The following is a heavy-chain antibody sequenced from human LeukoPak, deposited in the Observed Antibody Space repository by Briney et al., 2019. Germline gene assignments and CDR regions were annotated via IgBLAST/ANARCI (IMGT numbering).Heavy chain of an antibody. Sequence: GASVKVSCKASGYTFTGYYMHWVRRAPGQGLEWMGRINPNSGGTNYAQKFQGRVTMTRDTSISTAYMELSRLRSDDTAVYYCARVRRIGSSYYYYYMDVWGKGTTVTVSS. CDR3: ARVRRIGSSYYYYYMDV. CDR1: GYTFTGYY. CDR2: INPNSGGT. V-gene: IGHV1-2*06. J-gene: IGHJ6*03. D-gene: IGHD1-26*01.